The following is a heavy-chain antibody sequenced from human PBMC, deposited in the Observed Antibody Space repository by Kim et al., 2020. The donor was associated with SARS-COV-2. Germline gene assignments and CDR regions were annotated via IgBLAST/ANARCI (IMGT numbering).Heavy chain of an antibody. CDR1: GFTSSSYA. D-gene: IGHD3-9*01. CDR3: AKDNDTYYYILSGYYLSLYFNY. CDR2: ISGSGGST. V-gene: IGHV3-23*01. Sequence: GGSLRLSCAASGFTSSSYAMSWVRQAPGKGLEWVPAISGSGGSTYYADSVKGRFTISRDNPKTMLYLQMNSLRAEDTAVYYCAKDNDTYYYILSGYYLSLYFNYWGQGTLDTVSS. J-gene: IGHJ4*02.